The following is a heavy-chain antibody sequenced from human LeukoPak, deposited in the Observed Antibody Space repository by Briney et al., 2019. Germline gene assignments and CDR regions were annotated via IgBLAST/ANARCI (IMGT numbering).Heavy chain of an antibody. Sequence: ASETLSLTCTVSGGSISSYYWSWIRQPPGKGLEWIGHIYYSGSTNYNPSLKSRVTISVDTSKNQFSLKLSSVTAADTAVYYCARDDYGFDYWGQGTLVTVSS. V-gene: IGHV4-59*01. J-gene: IGHJ4*02. CDR1: GGSISSYY. CDR2: IYYSGST. CDR3: ARDDYGFDY. D-gene: IGHD4-17*01.